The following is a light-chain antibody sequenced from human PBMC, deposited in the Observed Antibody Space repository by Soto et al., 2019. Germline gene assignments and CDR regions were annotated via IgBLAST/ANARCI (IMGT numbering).Light chain of an antibody. CDR2: SAS. Sequence: EIVVNQSPGTLSLSPGERATLSCRASQSVSAKNLAWYQQEAGQAARLLIYSASSRSPGIPDRFSGSGSGTDFTLTISSLQSEDFAIYYCQRYNNWPLTFGGGTKV. CDR1: QSVSAKN. V-gene: IGKV3D-15*01. CDR3: QRYNNWPLT. J-gene: IGKJ4*01.